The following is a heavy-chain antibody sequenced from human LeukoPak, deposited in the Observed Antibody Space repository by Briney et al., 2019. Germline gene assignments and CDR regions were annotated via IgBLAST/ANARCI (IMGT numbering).Heavy chain of an antibody. CDR3: ARRYCSGSTCYYFDS. V-gene: IGHV5-51*01. CDR1: GYSSTTYW. J-gene: IGHJ4*02. Sequence: GESLKISCKASGYSSTTYWIAWVRQMPGKGLEWMGIIYPGDSGTRYSPSFQGQVTISADKSISTAYLQWSSLKASDTAMYYCARRYCSGSTCYYFDSWGQGTLVTVSS. D-gene: IGHD2-15*01. CDR2: IYPGDSGT.